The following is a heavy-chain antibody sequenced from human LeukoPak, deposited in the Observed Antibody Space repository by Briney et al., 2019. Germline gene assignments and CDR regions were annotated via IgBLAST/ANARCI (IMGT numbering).Heavy chain of an antibody. D-gene: IGHD2-2*01. CDR2: MNPNSGNT. CDR1: GYTFTSYD. CDR3: AREDYGSDTSCPDY. V-gene: IGHV1-8*01. Sequence: GASVKVSCKASGYTFTSYDINWVRQATGQGLEWMGWMNPNSGNTGYAQKFQGRVTMTRNTSISTAYMELSSLRSEDTAVYYCAREDYGSDTSCPDYWGQGTLVTVSS. J-gene: IGHJ4*02.